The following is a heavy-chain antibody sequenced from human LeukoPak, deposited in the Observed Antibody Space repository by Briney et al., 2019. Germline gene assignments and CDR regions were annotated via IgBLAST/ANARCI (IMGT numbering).Heavy chain of an antibody. Sequence: PGGSLRLSCAASGFTFSNYWMAWVRQAPGKGPMWVSRICPDGTVTNYADSVKARFTISRDNAKNSLYLQVNNLRAEDTAVYYCARGPSSNWSGLDFWGQGTLLTVSS. D-gene: IGHD6-13*01. V-gene: IGHV3-74*01. J-gene: IGHJ4*02. CDR2: ICPDGTVT. CDR3: ARGPSSNWSGLDF. CDR1: GFTFSNYW.